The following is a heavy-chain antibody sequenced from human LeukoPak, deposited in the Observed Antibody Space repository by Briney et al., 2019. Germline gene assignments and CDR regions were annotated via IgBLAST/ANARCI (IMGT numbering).Heavy chain of an antibody. D-gene: IGHD3-16*02. Sequence: ASVKVSCKASGYTFTGYYMHWVRQAPGQGLEWMGWINPNSGGTNYAQKFQGRVTMTRDTSISTAYMELSSLRSEDTAVYYCARVPGIDYRYYYMDVWGKGTTVTVSS. CDR2: INPNSGGT. CDR1: GYTFTGYY. V-gene: IGHV1-2*02. CDR3: ARVPGIDYRYYYMDV. J-gene: IGHJ6*03.